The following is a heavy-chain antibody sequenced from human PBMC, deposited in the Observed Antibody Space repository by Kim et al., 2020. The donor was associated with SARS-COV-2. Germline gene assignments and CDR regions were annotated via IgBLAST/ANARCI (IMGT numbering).Heavy chain of an antibody. CDR1: GYTFTGYY. CDR2: INPNSGGT. Sequence: ASVKVSCKASGYTFTGYYMHWVRQAPGQGLEWMGWINPNSGGTNYAQKFQGRVTMTRDTSISTAYMELSRLRSDDTAVYYCARDGYSGYGAWLPGDYWGQGTLVTVSS. D-gene: IGHD5-12*01. J-gene: IGHJ4*02. CDR3: ARDGYSGYGAWLPGDY. V-gene: IGHV1-2*02.